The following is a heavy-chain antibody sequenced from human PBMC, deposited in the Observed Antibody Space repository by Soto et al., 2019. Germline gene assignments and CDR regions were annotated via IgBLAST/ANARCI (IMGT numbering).Heavy chain of an antibody. CDR3: AREIVTAGGNNYFDP. V-gene: IGHV4-4*02. J-gene: IGHJ5*02. CDR1: GGTVASSHW. Sequence: QVQLQESGPRLVKPSGSLSLTCGVSGGTVASSHWWSWVRQSPGGGLEWIGNAYHTGDTNFNPSLQSRVTISVDKSNNQFSLRLNSLTAADTAVYFCAREIVTAGGNNYFDPWGPGTLVTVSS. D-gene: IGHD2-21*02. CDR2: AYHTGDT.